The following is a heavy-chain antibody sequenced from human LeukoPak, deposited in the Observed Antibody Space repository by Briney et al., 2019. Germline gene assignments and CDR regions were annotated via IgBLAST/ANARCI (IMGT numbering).Heavy chain of an antibody. D-gene: IGHD3-10*01. Sequence: GGSLRLSCAASGFTFSSYAMGWVRQAPGKGLEWVSAISGSGGSTYYADSVKGRFSISRDNSKNTLYLQMNSLRAEDTAVYYCAKIYPPRPVRPRTNWFDPWGQGTLVTVS. V-gene: IGHV3-23*01. J-gene: IGHJ5*02. CDR3: AKIYPPRPVRPRTNWFDP. CDR1: GFTFSSYA. CDR2: ISGSGGST.